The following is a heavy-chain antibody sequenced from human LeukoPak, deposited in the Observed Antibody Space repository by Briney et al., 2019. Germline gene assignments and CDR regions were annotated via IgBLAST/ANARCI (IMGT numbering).Heavy chain of an antibody. CDR1: GGSLSGYY. CDR3: ARQWLVWRYFDY. D-gene: IGHD6-19*01. CDR2: INHSGST. Sequence: SETLSLTCAVYGGSLSGYYWSWIRQPPGKGLEWIGEINHSGSTNYNPSLKSRVTISVDTSKNQFSLKLSSVTAADTAVYYCARQWLVWRYFDYWGQGTLVTVSS. V-gene: IGHV4-34*01. J-gene: IGHJ4*02.